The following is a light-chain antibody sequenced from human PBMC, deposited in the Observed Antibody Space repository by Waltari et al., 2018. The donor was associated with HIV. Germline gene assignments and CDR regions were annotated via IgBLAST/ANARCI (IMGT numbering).Light chain of an antibody. V-gene: IGLV3-21*02. CDR2: DSG. J-gene: IGLJ1*01. Sequence: SYVLTQPPSVSVAPGQTAKITCGGNNFRTKSVHWYQQKPGQAPVLIIYDSGDRPSGIPERFSGSDSGNTATLTISRVEAGDEADYYCQVWDSTTDHYVFGSGTKVTVL. CDR3: QVWDSTTDHYV. CDR1: NFRTKS.